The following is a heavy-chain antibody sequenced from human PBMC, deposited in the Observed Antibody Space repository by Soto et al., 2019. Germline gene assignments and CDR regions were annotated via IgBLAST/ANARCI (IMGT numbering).Heavy chain of an antibody. CDR2: ISSSGSTM. Sequence: QVQLVESGGALVKPGGSLRLSGAASGFTFSDYYMSWIRQAPGKGPEWVSYISSSGSTMYYPDSVKGRFTISRDNAKNSLYLQMNSLRAEDTAVYYCARFKRWGYDAFDIWGQGTMVTVSS. J-gene: IGHJ3*02. CDR3: ARFKRWGYDAFDI. V-gene: IGHV3-11*01. CDR1: GFTFSDYY. D-gene: IGHD3-16*01.